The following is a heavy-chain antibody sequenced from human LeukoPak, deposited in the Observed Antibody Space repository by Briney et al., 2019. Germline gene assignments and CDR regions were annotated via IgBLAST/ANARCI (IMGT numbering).Heavy chain of an antibody. CDR2: ISGSGGST. CDR1: GFTFSSYA. Sequence: PGGSLRLSCAASGFTFSSYAMSWVRQAPGKGLEWVSAISGSGGSTYYADSVKGRFTISRDNSKNTLYLQMNSLRAEDTAVYYCARTDTIFGVVIPLGYWGQGTLVTVSS. CDR3: ARTDTIFGVVIPLGY. J-gene: IGHJ4*02. V-gene: IGHV3-23*01. D-gene: IGHD3-3*01.